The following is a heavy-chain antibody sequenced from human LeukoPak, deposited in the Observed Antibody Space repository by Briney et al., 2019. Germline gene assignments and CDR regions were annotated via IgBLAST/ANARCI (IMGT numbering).Heavy chain of an antibody. CDR1: GFTFSSYW. Sequence: GGSLRLSCAASGFTFSSYWMSWVRQAPGKGLEWVANIKQDGSEKYYVDSVKGRFTISRDNAKNSLYLQMNSLRAEDTAVYYCARAWDYGDYVAPPDYWGQGTLVTVSS. J-gene: IGHJ4*02. CDR2: IKQDGSEK. D-gene: IGHD4-17*01. CDR3: ARAWDYGDYVAPPDY. V-gene: IGHV3-7*01.